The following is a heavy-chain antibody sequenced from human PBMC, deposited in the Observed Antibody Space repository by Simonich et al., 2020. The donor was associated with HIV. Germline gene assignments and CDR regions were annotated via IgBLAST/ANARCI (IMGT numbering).Heavy chain of an antibody. V-gene: IGHV1-69*13. CDR2: ISPFFGTG. Sequence: QVQLVQSGAEVKQHVSSLKVSCKASGGPFSNYASTWVRQAPGQGLGWMGVISPFFGTGHYAQKVQGRVKITADESTSTVYMDLRSLRSEDTAMYYCARGQFGVVVNPNWFDPWGQGTLVTVSS. CDR1: GGPFSNYA. D-gene: IGHD3-3*01. J-gene: IGHJ5*02. CDR3: ARGQFGVVVNPNWFDP.